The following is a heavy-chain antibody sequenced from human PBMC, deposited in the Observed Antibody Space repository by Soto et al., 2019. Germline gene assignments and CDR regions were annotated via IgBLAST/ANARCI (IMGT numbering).Heavy chain of an antibody. CDR2: IIPIFGTA. CDR1: GGTFSSYA. J-gene: IGHJ6*02. Sequence: QVQLVQSGAEVQKPGSSVKVSCTASGGTFSSYAISWVRQSPGQWLEWMGGIIPIFGTANYAQKFQARVTITADEPTSTADMELSSLRSEDTAVYYCARRERDIVCYYYGMDVWGQGTTVTVSS. V-gene: IGHV1-69*01. D-gene: IGHD5-12*01. CDR3: ARRERDIVCYYYGMDV.